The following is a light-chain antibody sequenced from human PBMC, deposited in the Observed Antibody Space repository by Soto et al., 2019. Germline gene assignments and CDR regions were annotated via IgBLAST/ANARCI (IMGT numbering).Light chain of an antibody. Sequence: QSALTQPASVSGSPGQSIAISWSGSNSDVGAYNYVSWYQRHPGKAPKLIIFEVNNRPSGVSNRFSGSKSGNTASLTISGLHPEDEADYYCTSYTTTETLLFGGGTKLTVL. CDR3: TSYTTTETLL. CDR1: NSDVGAYNY. J-gene: IGLJ2*01. CDR2: EVN. V-gene: IGLV2-14*01.